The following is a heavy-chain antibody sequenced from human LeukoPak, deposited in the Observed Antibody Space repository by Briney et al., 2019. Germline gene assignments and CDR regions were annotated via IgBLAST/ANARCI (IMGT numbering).Heavy chain of an antibody. CDR3: ARRDRRYIGI. Sequence: ASVKVSCKASGYTFTSYDINWVRQATGQGLEWMGWINPNSGGTNYAQKFQGRVTMTRDTSISTAYMELSRLRSDDTAVYYCARRDRRYIGIWGQGTMVTVSS. D-gene: IGHD3-9*01. CDR2: INPNSGGT. V-gene: IGHV1-2*02. J-gene: IGHJ3*02. CDR1: GYTFTSYD.